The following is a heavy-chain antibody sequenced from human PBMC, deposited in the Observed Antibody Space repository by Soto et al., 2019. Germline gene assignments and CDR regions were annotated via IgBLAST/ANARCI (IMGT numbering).Heavy chain of an antibody. V-gene: IGHV3-23*01. CDR3: TKVNPIAVAGYWYFDL. CDR1: GFAFNTYA. CDR2: ISDRGGST. D-gene: IGHD6-19*01. Sequence: EVQLLESGGGLVQPGGSLRLSCGASGFAFNTYAMSWVRQAPGKGLEWVSAISDRGGSTYYADSVKGRFTISRDNSKNTLFLQMRSLRAEDTAVYYCTKVNPIAVAGYWYFDLWGRGTLVTVSS. J-gene: IGHJ2*01.